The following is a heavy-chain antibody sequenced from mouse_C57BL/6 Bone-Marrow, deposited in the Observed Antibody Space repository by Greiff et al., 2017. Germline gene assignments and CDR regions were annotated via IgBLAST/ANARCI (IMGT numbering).Heavy chain of an antibody. Sequence: VQLHQSGAELVKPGASVQLSCTASGFHFTDYYLYWVKQRPEHGLEWSGRIDPEDGETNYAPNFQGKATLTADTSSHTAYLQLSSLTSEDSALYYCARGDCVYDYWGQGTTLTVSS. V-gene: IGHV14-2*01. CDR3: ARGDCVYDY. CDR1: GFHFTDYY. CDR2: IDPEDGET. J-gene: IGHJ2*01. D-gene: IGHD3-3*01.